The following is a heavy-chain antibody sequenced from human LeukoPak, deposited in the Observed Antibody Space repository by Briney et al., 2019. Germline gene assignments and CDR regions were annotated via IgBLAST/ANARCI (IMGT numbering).Heavy chain of an antibody. D-gene: IGHD1-26*01. CDR2: IYYSGST. CDR3: ARTFSESYYYYGMDV. V-gene: IGHV4-59*08. J-gene: IGHJ6*02. Sequence: SETLSLTCSVSGGSIRSYYWSWIRQPPGKGLEWIAYIYYSGSTSYNPSLKSRVTISVDTSKNQFSLKLSSVTAADTAVYYCARTFSESYYYYGMDVWGQGITVTVSS. CDR1: GGSIRSYY.